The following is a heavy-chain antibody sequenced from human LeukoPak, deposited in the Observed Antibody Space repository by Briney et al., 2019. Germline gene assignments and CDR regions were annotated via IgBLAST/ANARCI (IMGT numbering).Heavy chain of an antibody. Sequence: SVKVSCKASGGTFSSYAISWVRQAPGQGLEWMGGIIPIFGTANYAQKFQGRVTITADESTSTAYMELSSLRSEDTAVYYCASASGGYSYGDYYFDYWGQGTLVTVSS. CDR1: GGTFSSYA. CDR3: ASASGGYSYGDYYFDY. CDR2: IIPIFGTA. J-gene: IGHJ4*02. D-gene: IGHD5-18*01. V-gene: IGHV1-69*13.